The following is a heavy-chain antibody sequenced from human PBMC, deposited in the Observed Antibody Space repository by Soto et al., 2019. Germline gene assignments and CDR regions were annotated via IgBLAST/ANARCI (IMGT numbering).Heavy chain of an antibody. D-gene: IGHD3-22*01. Sequence: PSQTLSLTCAISGDSASSNSAAWNWIRQSPSRGLEWLGRTYYRSKWYNDYAVSVKSRITINPDTSKNQFSLQLNSVTPEDTAVYYCARDWADYYDSSGYYYYGMDVWGQGTTVTVSS. CDR3: ARDWADYYDSSGYYYYGMDV. CDR1: GDSASSNSAA. V-gene: IGHV6-1*01. J-gene: IGHJ6*02. CDR2: TYYRSKWYN.